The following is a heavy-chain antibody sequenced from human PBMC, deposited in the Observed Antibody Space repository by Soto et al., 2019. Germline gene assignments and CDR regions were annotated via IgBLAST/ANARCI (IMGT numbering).Heavy chain of an antibody. CDR2: IYYSGST. Sequence: QVQLQESGPGLVKPSQTLSLTCTVSGGSISSGGYYWSWIRQHPGKGLEWIGYIYYSGSTYYNPSLQSRVTISVDTSKNQFSLKLNSVTAADTAVYYCARDRAALALFDYWGQGTLVTVSS. CDR3: ARDRAALALFDY. V-gene: IGHV4-31*03. J-gene: IGHJ4*02. D-gene: IGHD6-6*01. CDR1: GGSISSGGYY.